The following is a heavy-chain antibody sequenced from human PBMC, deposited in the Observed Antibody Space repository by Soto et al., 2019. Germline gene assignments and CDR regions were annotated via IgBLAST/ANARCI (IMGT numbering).Heavy chain of an antibody. CDR3: MRPAPRGRHYFYFGMDV. V-gene: IGHV3-23*01. D-gene: IGHD3-10*01. J-gene: IGHJ6*01. Sequence: VGSLRLSCAASGFTFSSYAMSWVRQAPGKGLEWVSGISSSGGSTYYADSVKGRFTISRDNSKNTLFLRMNRPRVEDTAVYYCMRPAPRGRHYFYFGMDVWGPGTTVTVFS. CDR1: GFTFSSYA. CDR2: ISSSGGST.